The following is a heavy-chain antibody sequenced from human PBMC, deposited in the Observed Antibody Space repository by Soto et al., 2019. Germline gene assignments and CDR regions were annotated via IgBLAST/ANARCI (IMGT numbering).Heavy chain of an antibody. J-gene: IGHJ3*02. CDR1: GFTFSSYA. D-gene: IGHD6-19*01. CDR3: AKGIAVAGAEAFDI. Sequence: EVQLLESGGGLVQPGGSLRLSCAASGFTFSSYALSWVRQAPGKGLEWVSGISGSGGSPYYADSVKGRFTISGDNSKNPLYLKMNSMRAEDTAVYYCAKGIAVAGAEAFDIWGQGTMVTVSS. CDR2: ISGSGGSP. V-gene: IGHV3-23*01.